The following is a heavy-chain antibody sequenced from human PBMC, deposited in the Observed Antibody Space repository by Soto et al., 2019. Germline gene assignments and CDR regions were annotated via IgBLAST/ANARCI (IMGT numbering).Heavy chain of an antibody. CDR2: IYPGDSDT. Sequence: PGESLKISCKGSGYSFTSYWIGWVRQMPGKGLEWMGIIYPGDSDTRYSPSFQGQVTISADKSISTAYLQWSSLKASDTAMYYCARNGRYSSTNPKPYYYYYMDVWGKGTTVTVSS. CDR1: GYSFTSYW. J-gene: IGHJ6*03. CDR3: ARNGRYSSTNPKPYYYYYMDV. D-gene: IGHD6-19*01. V-gene: IGHV5-51*01.